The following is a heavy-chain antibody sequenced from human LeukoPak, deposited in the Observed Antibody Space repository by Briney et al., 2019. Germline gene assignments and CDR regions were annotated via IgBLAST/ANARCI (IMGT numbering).Heavy chain of an antibody. CDR1: GFTFSDYY. CDR2: ISSSGSRI. V-gene: IGHV3-11*01. CDR3: ARVYGDSNDGLPAWFDP. J-gene: IGHJ5*02. Sequence: PGGSLRLSCVASGFTFSDYYMSWIRQARGKGGEWVSYISSSGSRIDYADSVKGRFTISRDKTKNSLYLQINSLRAEDTAVYYCARVYGDSNDGLPAWFDPWGQGTLVTVSS. D-gene: IGHD4-17*01.